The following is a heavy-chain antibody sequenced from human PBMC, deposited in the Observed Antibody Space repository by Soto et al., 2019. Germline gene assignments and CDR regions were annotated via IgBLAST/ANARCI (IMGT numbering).Heavy chain of an antibody. CDR1: GYSFTSYD. Sequence: QVQLVQSGAEVKKPGASVKVSCKASGYSFTSYDMNWVRQATGQGLEWMGWMNPNSGNTGYAQKFQGRVTMTRNTSIRTAYMELSSLSSEDTAVYYCARVGFLAGSPIDYWGDGTLVTVSS. D-gene: IGHD3-3*01. CDR2: MNPNSGNT. V-gene: IGHV1-8*01. CDR3: ARVGFLAGSPIDY. J-gene: IGHJ4*01.